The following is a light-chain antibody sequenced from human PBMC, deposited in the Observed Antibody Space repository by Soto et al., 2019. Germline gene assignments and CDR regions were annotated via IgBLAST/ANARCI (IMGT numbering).Light chain of an antibody. V-gene: IGKV1-5*01. CDR1: QSISNW. CDR3: QQYNSYWGT. J-gene: IGKJ1*01. Sequence: DIQMTQSPSTLSASVGDSVTITCRASQSISNWLAWYQQKQGKAPKLRIYDASSLESGVPSRFSGSGSGTEFTLTISSLQTDDFATYYCQQYNSYWGTFGQGTKVEIK. CDR2: DAS.